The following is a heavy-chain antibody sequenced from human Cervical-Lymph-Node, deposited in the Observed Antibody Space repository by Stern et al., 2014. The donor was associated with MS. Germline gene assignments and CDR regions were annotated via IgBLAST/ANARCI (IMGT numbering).Heavy chain of an antibody. CDR2: IYSGGST. V-gene: IGHV3-53*01. CDR1: GFIVSSNY. J-gene: IGHJ3*02. Sequence: EVQLVESGGGLIQPGGSLRLSCAASGFIVSSNYMSWVRQAPGKGLEWVSVIYSGGSTYYADSVKGRFTIFSDNSKNTLYLQMNSLRAEDTAVYYCARDHFTTDAFDIWGQGTMVTVSS. D-gene: IGHD3-22*01. CDR3: ARDHFTTDAFDI.